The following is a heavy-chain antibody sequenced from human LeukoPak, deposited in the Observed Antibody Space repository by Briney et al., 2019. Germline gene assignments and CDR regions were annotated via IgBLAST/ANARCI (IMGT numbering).Heavy chain of an antibody. V-gene: IGHV4-34*01. CDR2: INHSGST. J-gene: IGHJ3*02. Sequence: PSETLSLTCAVYGGSFSGYYWSWIRQPPGKGLEWIGEINHSGSTNYNPSLKSRVTISVDTSKNQFSLKLSSVTAADTAIYYCARHSRSAYSGYENAFDIWGQGTVVTVSS. CDR3: ARHSRSAYSGYENAFDI. CDR1: GGSFSGYY. D-gene: IGHD5-12*01.